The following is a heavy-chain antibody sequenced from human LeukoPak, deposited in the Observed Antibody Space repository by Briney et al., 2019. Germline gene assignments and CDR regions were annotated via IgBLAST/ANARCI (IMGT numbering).Heavy chain of an antibody. CDR3: ARHSDLSAADYFDY. Sequence: GGSLRLSCAASGFTFSSYNMNWVRQAPGKGLEWVSSISSRSSYINYADSVKGRFTISRDNSKNTLYLQMNSLRAEDTAVYYCARHSDLSAADYFDYWGQGTLVTVSS. V-gene: IGHV3-21*04. CDR1: GFTFSSYN. J-gene: IGHJ4*02. CDR2: ISSRSSYI.